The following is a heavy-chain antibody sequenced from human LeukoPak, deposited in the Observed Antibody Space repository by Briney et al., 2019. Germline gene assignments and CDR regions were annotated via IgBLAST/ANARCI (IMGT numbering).Heavy chain of an antibody. CDR2: ISYDGSNK. Sequence: GGSLRLSCAASGFTFSSYAMHWVRQAPGKGLEWVAVISYDGSNKYYADSVKGRFTISRDNSKNTLYLQMNSLRAEDTAVYYCARMTTVISNWGQGTLVTVSS. D-gene: IGHD4-17*01. J-gene: IGHJ4*02. CDR1: GFTFSSYA. CDR3: ARMTTVISN. V-gene: IGHV3-30*07.